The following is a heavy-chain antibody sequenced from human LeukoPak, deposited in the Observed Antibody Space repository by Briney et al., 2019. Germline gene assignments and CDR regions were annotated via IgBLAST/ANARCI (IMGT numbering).Heavy chain of an antibody. V-gene: IGHV4-59*02. CDR1: GFTVSTNC. D-gene: IGHD2-21*01. Sequence: LRLSCAASGFTVSTNCMIWVRQPPGKGLEWIGYIYYSGSTNYNPSLKSRVTISVDTPKNQFSLKLSSVTAADTAVYYCARDSQVVDAFDFWGQGTKVTVSS. CDR2: IYYSGST. CDR3: ARDSQVVDAFDF. J-gene: IGHJ3*01.